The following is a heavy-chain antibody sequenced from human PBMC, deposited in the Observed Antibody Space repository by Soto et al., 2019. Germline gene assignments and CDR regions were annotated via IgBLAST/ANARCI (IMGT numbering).Heavy chain of an antibody. V-gene: IGHV2-5*02. D-gene: IGHD3-9*01. CDR2: IYWDDSK. CDR3: AHKGTEDWPLDY. J-gene: IGHJ4*02. Sequence: QITLKESGPTLVRPTQTLTLTCAFSGFSLSTSGVGVGWIRQPPGKALEWLAVIYWDDSKHYSPSLRSRLTITKDTSKTQVVLTMTNMDPMDTGTSYCAHKGTEDWPLDYWGQGTLVTVSS. CDR1: GFSLSTSGVG.